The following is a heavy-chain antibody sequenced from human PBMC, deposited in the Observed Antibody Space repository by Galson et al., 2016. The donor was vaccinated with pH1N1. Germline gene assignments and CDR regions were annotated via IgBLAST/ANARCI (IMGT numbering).Heavy chain of an antibody. Sequence: SVKVSCKASGGTFSSYAISWVRQAPGQGLEWMGKIIPISGTTNYAQRLQGRVTLTADESTDTAYMEVSGLRSEDTAVYYCATHDFWSDRYFYYVMDVWGHGTTVTVSS. J-gene: IGHJ6*02. D-gene: IGHD3-3*01. CDR2: IIPISGTT. V-gene: IGHV1-69*13. CDR3: ATHDFWSDRYFYYVMDV. CDR1: GGTFSSYA.